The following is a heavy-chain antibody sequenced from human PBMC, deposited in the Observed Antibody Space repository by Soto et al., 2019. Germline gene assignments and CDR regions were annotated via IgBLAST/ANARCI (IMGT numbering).Heavy chain of an antibody. CDR3: ARYWGGRCSSTSCSTADYYYYYGMDV. J-gene: IGHJ6*02. V-gene: IGHV1-18*01. Sequence: GASVKVSCKASGYTFTSYGISWVRQAPGQGLEWMGWISAYNGNTNYAQKLQGRVTMTTDTSTSTAYMELRSLRSDDTAVYYCARYWGGRCSSTSCSTADYYYYYGMDVWGQGTTVTVSS. CDR2: ISAYNGNT. D-gene: IGHD2-2*01. CDR1: GYTFTSYG.